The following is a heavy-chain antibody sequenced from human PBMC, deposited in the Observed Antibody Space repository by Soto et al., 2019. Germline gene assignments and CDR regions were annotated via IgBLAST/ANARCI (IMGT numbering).Heavy chain of an antibody. CDR2: IYSGGST. Sequence: EVQLVETGGGLIQPGGSLRLSCAASGFTVSSNYMSWVRQAPGKGLEWVSVIYSGGSTYYADSVKGRFTISRDNSKNTLYLQMYSLRAEDTAVYYCARPIYRDFLDYWGQGTLVTVSS. V-gene: IGHV3-53*02. D-gene: IGHD4-17*01. CDR1: GFTVSSNY. CDR3: ARPIYRDFLDY. J-gene: IGHJ4*02.